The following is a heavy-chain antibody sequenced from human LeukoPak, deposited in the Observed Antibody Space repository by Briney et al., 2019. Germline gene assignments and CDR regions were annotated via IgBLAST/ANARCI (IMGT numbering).Heavy chain of an antibody. CDR3: ARLSQTPDYYTLGGYYYLGY. CDR1: RYTFTSYD. D-gene: IGHD3-10*01. Sequence: ASVKVSCKASRYTFTSYDINWVREAAGHGLEWVGWMNPNTGRTGYAQKFQGRITMTRDTSINTAYMELTNLRSEGTAIYYCARLSQTPDYYTLGGYYYLGYWGQGTPVTVSS. CDR2: MNPNTGRT. J-gene: IGHJ4*02. V-gene: IGHV1-8*01.